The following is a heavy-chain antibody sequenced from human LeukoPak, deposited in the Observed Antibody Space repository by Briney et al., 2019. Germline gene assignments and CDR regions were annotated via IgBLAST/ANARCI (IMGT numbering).Heavy chain of an antibody. Sequence: PSETLSLTCAVYGGSFSGYYWSWIRQPPGKGLEWIGEINHSGSTNYNPHLKSRVTISVAPSKNQFSLKLTSVTAADTAVYYCARRVRRAVMDVWGQGTTVTVSS. J-gene: IGHJ6*02. CDR1: GGSFSGYY. CDR3: ARRVRRAVMDV. CDR2: INHSGST. V-gene: IGHV4-34*01. D-gene: IGHD1-1*01.